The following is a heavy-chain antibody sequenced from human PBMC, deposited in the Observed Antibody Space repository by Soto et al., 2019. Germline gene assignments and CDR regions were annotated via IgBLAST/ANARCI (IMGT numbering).Heavy chain of an antibody. Sequence: PGESLKTPCKASGYRFTRKWHSWVRPMPGKGLEWMGRIDPTDSYTNYSPSFQGHVTISVDKSSSTAYVQWSSLKASDTARYYGATTHPPRGSSVFAWFDPWGQGALVTVSS. CDR2: IDPTDSYT. J-gene: IGHJ5*02. D-gene: IGHD1-26*01. V-gene: IGHV5-10-1*01. CDR3: ATTHPPRGSSVFAWFDP. CDR1: GYRFTRKW.